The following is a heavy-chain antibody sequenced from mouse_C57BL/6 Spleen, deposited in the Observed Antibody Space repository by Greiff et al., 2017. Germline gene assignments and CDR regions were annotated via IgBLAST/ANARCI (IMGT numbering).Heavy chain of an antibody. D-gene: IGHD2-5*01. J-gene: IGHJ2*01. V-gene: IGHV1-82*01. CDR3: ARGSNFYYFDY. Sequence: QVHLKQSGPELVKPGASVKISCKASGYAFSSSWMNWVKQRPGKGLEWIGRIYPGDGDTNYNGKFKGKATLTADKSSSTAYMQLSSLTSEDSAVYFCARGSNFYYFDYWGQGTTLTVSS. CDR1: GYAFSSSW. CDR2: IYPGDGDT.